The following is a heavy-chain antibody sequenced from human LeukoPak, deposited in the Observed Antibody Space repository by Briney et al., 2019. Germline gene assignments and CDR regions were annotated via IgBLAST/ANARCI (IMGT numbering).Heavy chain of an antibody. Sequence: GGSLRLSCAASGFTVSSYGMHWVRQAPGKGLEWVAVISYDGSNKYYADSVKGRFTISRDNSKNTLYLQMNSLRAEDTAVYYCAKDLYDFWSGYYTSLDYWGQGTLVTVSS. CDR2: ISYDGSNK. V-gene: IGHV3-30*18. CDR3: AKDLYDFWSGYYTSLDY. CDR1: GFTVSSYG. D-gene: IGHD3-3*01. J-gene: IGHJ4*02.